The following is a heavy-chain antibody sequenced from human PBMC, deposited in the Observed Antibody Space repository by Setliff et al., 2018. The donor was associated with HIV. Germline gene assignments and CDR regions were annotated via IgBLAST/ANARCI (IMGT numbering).Heavy chain of an antibody. V-gene: IGHV3-23*01. D-gene: IGHD3-22*01. J-gene: IGHJ5*01. Sequence: GGSLRLSCVASGFTFSSYTMSWVRQAPGKGLEWVSVVDGSGFNPYYADSVKGRFTISRDNSKNTVYLQMTSLRADDTAVYYCAKDWNYYDSSGYYFRPNWFDSWGQGILVTVSS. CDR1: GFTFSSYT. CDR3: AKDWNYYDSSGYYFRPNWFDS. CDR2: VDGSGFNP.